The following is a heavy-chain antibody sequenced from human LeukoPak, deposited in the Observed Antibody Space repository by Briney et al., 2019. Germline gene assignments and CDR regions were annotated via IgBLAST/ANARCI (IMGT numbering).Heavy chain of an antibody. Sequence: SETLSLTCTVSGGSISSSSYYWGWIRQPPGKGLEWIGSIYYSGSTYYNPSLKSRVTISVDTSKNQFSLKLSSVTAADTAVYYCARRDSSSWANYFDYWGQGTLVTVSS. CDR3: ARRDSSSWANYFDY. D-gene: IGHD6-13*01. J-gene: IGHJ4*02. CDR1: GGSISSSSYY. CDR2: IYYSGST. V-gene: IGHV4-39*07.